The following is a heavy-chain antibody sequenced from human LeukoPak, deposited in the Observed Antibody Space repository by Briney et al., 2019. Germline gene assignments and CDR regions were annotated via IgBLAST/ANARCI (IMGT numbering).Heavy chain of an antibody. J-gene: IGHJ6*02. CDR3: AREERGTTGTTIFYYYGMDV. D-gene: IGHD1-1*01. CDR2: ILPIFGTA. V-gene: IGHV1-69*13. Sequence: SVTVSCKASGDSFNSYAISWVRQAPGQGLEWMGGILPIFGTANYAQKLQGRVTITADESASTAYMELSSLRSEDSAVYYCAREERGTTGTTIFYYYGMDVWGQGTTVTVSS. CDR1: GDSFNSYA.